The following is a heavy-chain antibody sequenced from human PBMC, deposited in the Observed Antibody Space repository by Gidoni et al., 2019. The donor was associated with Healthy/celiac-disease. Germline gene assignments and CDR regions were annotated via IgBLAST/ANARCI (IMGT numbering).Heavy chain of an antibody. J-gene: IGHJ5*02. Sequence: QLQLQESGPGLVKPSETLSLPCTVSGCSISSSRYYWGWSRQPPGKGLEWIGSIYYSGSTYYNPSLKSRVTISVDTSKNQFSLKLSSVTAADTAVYYCARLAYWGFDPWGQGTLVTVSS. V-gene: IGHV4-39*01. CDR2: IYYSGST. D-gene: IGHD7-27*01. CDR3: ARLAYWGFDP. CDR1: GCSISSSRYY.